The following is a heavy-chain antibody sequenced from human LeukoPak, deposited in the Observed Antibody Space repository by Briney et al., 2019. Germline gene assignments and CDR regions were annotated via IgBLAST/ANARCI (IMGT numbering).Heavy chain of an antibody. CDR1: GFTFSTYA. CDR2: ITSGGTT. V-gene: IGHV3-23*01. Sequence: PGGSLRLSCVASGFTFSTYAMSWVRQAPGKGLEWISAITSGGTTHYADSVEGRFTISRENSKSALYLQMVSLRVEDTAVYYCAKERTSGGTPHVDYWGQGALVTVSS. J-gene: IGHJ4*01. D-gene: IGHD3-10*01. CDR3: AKERTSGGTPHVDY.